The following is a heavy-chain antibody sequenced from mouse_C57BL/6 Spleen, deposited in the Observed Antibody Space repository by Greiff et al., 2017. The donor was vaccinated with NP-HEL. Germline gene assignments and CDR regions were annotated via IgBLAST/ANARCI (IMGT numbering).Heavy chain of an antibody. Sequence: QVQLQQPGAELVRPGSSVKLSCKASGYTFTSYWMHWVKQRPIQGLEWIGNIDPSDSETHYNQKFKDKATLTVDKSSSTAYMQLSSLTSEDSAVYYYAEGYDYDADGSYAMDYWGQGTSVTVSS. CDR1: GYTFTSYW. J-gene: IGHJ4*01. D-gene: IGHD2-4*01. CDR2: IDPSDSET. CDR3: AEGYDYDADGSYAMDY. V-gene: IGHV1-52*01.